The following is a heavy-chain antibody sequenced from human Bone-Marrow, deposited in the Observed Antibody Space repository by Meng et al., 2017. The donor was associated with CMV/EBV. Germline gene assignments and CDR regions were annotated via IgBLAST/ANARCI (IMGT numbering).Heavy chain of an antibody. CDR3: ARERELHSYLGYYYYYGMDV. J-gene: IGHJ6*02. D-gene: IGHD1-26*01. Sequence: GESLKISCAASGFTFSSYAMHWVRQAPGKGLEWVAVISYDGSNKYYADSVKGRFTISRDNSKNTLYLQMNSLRAEDTAVYYCARERELHSYLGYYYYYGMDVWGQGTTVTVSS. V-gene: IGHV3-30*04. CDR1: GFTFSSYA. CDR2: ISYDGSNK.